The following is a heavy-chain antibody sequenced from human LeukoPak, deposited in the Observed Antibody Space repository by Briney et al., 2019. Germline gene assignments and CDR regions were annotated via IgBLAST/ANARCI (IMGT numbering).Heavy chain of an antibody. D-gene: IGHD3-3*01. CDR2: ISNDGSRK. Sequence: GRSLRLSCAPSGFTFSRHGMHWVRQAPGKGLEWVAIISNDGSRKYYAHSVEGRFTISRDNSKNTLYLQMDSLRAEDTAVYYCARDRAWNYFVYWGQGTLVTVSS. V-gene: IGHV3-30*03. J-gene: IGHJ4*02. CDR1: GFTFSRHG. CDR3: ARDRAWNYFVY.